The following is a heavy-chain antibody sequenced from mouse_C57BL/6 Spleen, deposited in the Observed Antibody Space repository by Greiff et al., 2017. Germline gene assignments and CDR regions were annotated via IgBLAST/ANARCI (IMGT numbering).Heavy chain of an antibody. CDR2: FHPYNDDT. V-gene: IGHV1-47*01. CDR3: ARGDGYVPWFAY. Sequence: VQLQQSGAELVKPGASVKMSCKASGYTFTTYPIEWMKQNHGTSLEWIGNFHPYNDDTKSNEKFKGKATLTVEKSSSTVYLVLSRLTCDDDAVYYCARGDGYVPWFAYWGQGTLVTVSA. D-gene: IGHD2-3*01. J-gene: IGHJ3*01. CDR1: GYTFTTYP.